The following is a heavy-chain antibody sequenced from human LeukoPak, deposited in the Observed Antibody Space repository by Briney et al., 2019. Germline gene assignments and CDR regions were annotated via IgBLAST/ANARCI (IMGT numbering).Heavy chain of an antibody. D-gene: IGHD2-2*01. CDR1: GVSMINYY. V-gene: IGHV4-4*07. CDR2: IYLSRGT. Sequence: PSEILSLTCTVSGVSMINYYWSWIRQPAGKGLEWIGRIYLSRGTDYNPSLRSRVTISVDTSKNQFSLKLSSVTAADTAVYYCARSRYIVVVPAAMLGPSRNWFDPWGQGTLVTVSS. CDR3: ARSRYIVVVPAAMLGPSRNWFDP. J-gene: IGHJ5*02.